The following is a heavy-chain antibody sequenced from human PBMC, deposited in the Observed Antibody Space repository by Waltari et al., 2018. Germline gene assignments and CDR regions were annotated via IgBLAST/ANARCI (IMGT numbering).Heavy chain of an antibody. V-gene: IGHV2-5*02. Sequence: QITLKESGPTLVKPTQTLTLTCTFSGFSLSTSGVGVGWLRQPPGKALEWLALIYWDDDKRYSPSLKSRLTITKDTSKNQVVLTMTNMDPVDTATYYCAHSLYYGDYVPIDYWGQGTLVTVSS. CDR1: GFSLSTSGVG. CDR3: AHSLYYGDYVPIDY. J-gene: IGHJ4*02. D-gene: IGHD4-17*01. CDR2: IYWDDDK.